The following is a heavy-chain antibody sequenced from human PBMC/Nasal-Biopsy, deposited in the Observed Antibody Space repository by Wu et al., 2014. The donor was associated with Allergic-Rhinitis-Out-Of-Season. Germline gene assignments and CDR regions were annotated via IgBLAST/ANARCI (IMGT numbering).Heavy chain of an antibody. CDR3: AKGSRLTPFDY. CDR2: VTDSGTTT. V-gene: IGHV3-23*01. J-gene: IGHJ4*02. CDR1: GFTFTTYA. Sequence: LRLSCAASGFTFTTYAMSWVRQAPGKGLEWVSLVTDSGTTTHYADSVKGRFTISRDNSKNTLYLQMSSLRAEDTAVYYCAKGSRLTPFDYWGQGTLVTVSS. D-gene: IGHD3-16*01.